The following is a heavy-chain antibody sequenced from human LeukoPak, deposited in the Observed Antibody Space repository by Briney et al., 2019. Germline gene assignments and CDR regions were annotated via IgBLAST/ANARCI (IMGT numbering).Heavy chain of an antibody. D-gene: IGHD3-3*01. Sequence: SETLSLTCTVSGGSISSYYWSWIRQPPGKGLEWIGYIYYSGSTNYNPSLKGRVTISVDTSKNQFSLKLSSVTAADTAVYYCARGGDFWSGYYVDYWGQGTLVTVSS. J-gene: IGHJ4*02. V-gene: IGHV4-59*01. CDR3: ARGGDFWSGYYVDY. CDR2: IYYSGST. CDR1: GGSISSYY.